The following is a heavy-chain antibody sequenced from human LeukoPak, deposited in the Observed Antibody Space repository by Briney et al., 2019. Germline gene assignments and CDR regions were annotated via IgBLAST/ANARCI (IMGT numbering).Heavy chain of an antibody. CDR3: ARWSYGMDV. Sequence: QAGGSLRLSCAASGFTFSAYSMNWVRQAPGKGLEWVSYISGTGSTIYYADSVKGRFTISRDNAKNSLYLQVNSLRDEDTAVYYCARWSYGMDVWGQGTTVTVSS. D-gene: IGHD3-3*01. CDR1: GFTFSAYS. J-gene: IGHJ6*02. V-gene: IGHV3-48*02. CDR2: ISGTGSTI.